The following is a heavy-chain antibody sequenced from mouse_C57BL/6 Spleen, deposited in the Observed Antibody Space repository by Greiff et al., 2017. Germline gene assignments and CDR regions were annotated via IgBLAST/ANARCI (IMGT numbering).Heavy chain of an antibody. CDR1: GFTFSDSG. CDR2: ISNLAYSI. CDR3: ARRATKHAMAY. Sequence: VQLKESGGGLVQPGGSLKLSCEASGFTFSDSGMAWVGQAPRKGPEWVAFISNLAYSITYADTVTGRFTISRENAKNTLYLEMSSLRSEDTAMYYCARRATKHAMAYWGQGTSVTVSS. V-gene: IGHV5-15*01. D-gene: IGHD3-1*01. J-gene: IGHJ4*01.